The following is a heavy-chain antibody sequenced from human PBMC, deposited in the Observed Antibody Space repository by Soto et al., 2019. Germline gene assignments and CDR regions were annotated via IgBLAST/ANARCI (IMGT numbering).Heavy chain of an antibody. V-gene: IGHV4-39*01. J-gene: IGHJ6*02. Sequence: PSETLSLTCTVSGGSISSSSYYLGWIRQPPGKGLEWIGSIYYSWSTYYNPSLKSRVTISVDTSKNQFSLKLSSVTAADTAVYYCAVSFTIFFGTDVWGQGTTVTVSS. CDR2: IYYSWST. D-gene: IGHD3-9*01. CDR3: AVSFTIFFGTDV. CDR1: GGSISSSSYY.